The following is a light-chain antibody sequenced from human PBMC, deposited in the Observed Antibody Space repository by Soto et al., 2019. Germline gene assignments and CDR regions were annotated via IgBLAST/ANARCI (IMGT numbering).Light chain of an antibody. Sequence: DIQMTQSPSSLSASVGDRVTITCRASRSITSYLNWYQQKPGKAPNLLIYAASSLQSGVPSRFSGSGSGKDFTLTISSLQPEDSATYYCQQSYSTPYTFGQGTKLQIK. V-gene: IGKV1-39*01. CDR1: RSITSY. CDR3: QQSYSTPYT. J-gene: IGKJ2*01. CDR2: AAS.